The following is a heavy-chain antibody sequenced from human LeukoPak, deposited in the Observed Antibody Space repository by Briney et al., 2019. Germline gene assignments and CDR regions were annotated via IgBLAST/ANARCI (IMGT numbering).Heavy chain of an antibody. CDR2: ISWNSGSI. V-gene: IGHV3-9*01. J-gene: IGHJ4*02. CDR1: GFTFDDYA. D-gene: IGHD3-22*01. Sequence: PGGSLRLSCAASGFTFDDYAMHWVRQAPGKGLEWVSGISWNSGSIGYADSVKGRFTISRDNAKNSLYLQMNSLRAEDAAVYYCGRDMDYYDSSDRFDYWGQGTLVTVSS. CDR3: GRDMDYYDSSDRFDY.